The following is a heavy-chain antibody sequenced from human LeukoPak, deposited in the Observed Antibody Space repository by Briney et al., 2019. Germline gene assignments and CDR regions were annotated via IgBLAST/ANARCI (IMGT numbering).Heavy chain of an antibody. Sequence: SETLSLTCTVSGVSIRSGSYYWSWIRQPAGKGLEWIGRIYTSGTTNYNPSLKSRVTISVDTSKNQFSLKLSSVTAADTAVYYCARVGWFGELSDNWFDPWGQGTLVTVSS. CDR1: GVSIRSGSYY. V-gene: IGHV4-61*02. CDR3: ARVGWFGELSDNWFDP. D-gene: IGHD3-10*01. J-gene: IGHJ5*02. CDR2: IYTSGTT.